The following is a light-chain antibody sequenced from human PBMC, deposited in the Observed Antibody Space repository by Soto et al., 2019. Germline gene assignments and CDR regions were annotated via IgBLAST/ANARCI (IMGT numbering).Light chain of an antibody. CDR1: QSVSSSS. J-gene: IGKJ5*01. Sequence: EIVLTQSPGTLSLSPGERATLSCRASQSVSSSSLAWYQQKRGQAPRLLIHDASSRATGIPDRFSGSGSGTEFTLIISSLQSEDVALYYCQQYSNWPPAITFGQGTRLEIK. V-gene: IGKV3-20*01. CDR2: DAS. CDR3: QQYSNWPPAIT.